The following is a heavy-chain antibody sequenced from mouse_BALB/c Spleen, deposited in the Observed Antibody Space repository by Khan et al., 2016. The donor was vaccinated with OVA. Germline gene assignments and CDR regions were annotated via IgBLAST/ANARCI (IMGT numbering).Heavy chain of an antibody. V-gene: IGHV1-4*01. CDR3: VRDGAYHRNDGWFAY. CDR2: INPSNDYT. D-gene: IGHD2-14*01. J-gene: IGHJ3*01. CDR1: GYTFTSYT. Sequence: LEESGAELARPGASVKMSCKASGYTFTSYTIHWIKKRPGQGLEWIGYINPSNDYTNYNQKFKDKATSTTDKSSTTAYLRLSSLTSDDSAVYNCVRDGAYHRNDGWFAYWGQGTLVTVSA.